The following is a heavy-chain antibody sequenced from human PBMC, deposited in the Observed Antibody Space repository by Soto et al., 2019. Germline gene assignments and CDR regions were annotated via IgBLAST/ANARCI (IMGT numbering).Heavy chain of an antibody. D-gene: IGHD6-13*01. V-gene: IGHV2-70*01. CDR3: ARTQIGYSSSWYLEYYYYYYMDV. CDR1: WLSLSTSGMC. CDR2: IARDDYK. J-gene: IGHJ6*03. Sequence: ESGPTLLYPTQTHTLTCTFSWLSLSTSGMCVSRIRQPPGKAMEGLALIARDDYKYYSTSLKTTPTISKDTSKNQVVLTMTNMDPVDTATYYCARTQIGYSSSWYLEYYYYYYMDVWGKGTTVPVS.